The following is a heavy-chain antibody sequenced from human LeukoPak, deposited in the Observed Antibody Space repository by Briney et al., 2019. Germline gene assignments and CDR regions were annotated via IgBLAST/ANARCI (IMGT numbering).Heavy chain of an antibody. J-gene: IGHJ4*02. CDR3: TTDLATAYYDFWSGYYKGDLDY. CDR1: GFTFSNAW. Sequence: GGSLRLSCAASGFTFSNAWMSWVRQAPGKGLEWVGRIKSKTDGGTTDYAAPVKGRFTISRDDSKNTLYLQMNSLKTEDTAVYYCTTDLATAYYDFWSGYYKGDLDYWGQGTLVTVSS. CDR2: IKSKTDGGTT. V-gene: IGHV3-15*01. D-gene: IGHD3-3*01.